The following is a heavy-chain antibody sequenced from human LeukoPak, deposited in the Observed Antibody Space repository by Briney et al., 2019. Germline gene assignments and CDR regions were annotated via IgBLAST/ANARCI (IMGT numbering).Heavy chain of an antibody. CDR1: GFSLNTNEMR. CDR2: IDWDDNT. D-gene: IGHD6-19*01. CDR3: ARSSHSGVWYDLDY. Sequence: SGPTLVNPTQTLTLTCTFSGFSLNTNEMRVSWIRQSPGKALEYFARIDWDDNTFYNASLRSRLTISKDTSKNQVVLTMTNMDPVDTATYYCARSSHSGVWYDLDYWGQGILVTVSS. V-gene: IGHV2-70*04. J-gene: IGHJ4*02.